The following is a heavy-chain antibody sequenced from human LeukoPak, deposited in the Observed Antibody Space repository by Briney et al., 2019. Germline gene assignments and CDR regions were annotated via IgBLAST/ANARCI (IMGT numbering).Heavy chain of an antibody. CDR1: GGSISSYY. CDR3: ARDPRGPAGYDSPARDTFDY. D-gene: IGHD3-22*01. CDR2: IYTSGST. V-gene: IGHV4-4*07. J-gene: IGHJ4*02. Sequence: SETLSLTCTVSGGSISSYYWSWIRQPAGKGLEWIGRIYTSGSTNYNPSLKSRVTISVDTSKNQFSLKLSSVTAADTAVYYCARDPRGPAGYDSPARDTFDYWGQGTLVTVSS.